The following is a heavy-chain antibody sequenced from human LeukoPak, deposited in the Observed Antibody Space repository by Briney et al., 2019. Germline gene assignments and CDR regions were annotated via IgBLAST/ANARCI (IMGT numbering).Heavy chain of an antibody. CDR1: GGSISSSNW. V-gene: IGHV4-4*02. CDR2: IYHSGST. CDR3: ARSRGYNSFFGI. J-gene: IGHJ3*02. Sequence: PSETLSLTCAVSGGSISSSNWWSWVRQPPGKGLEWIGEIYHSGSTNYNPSLKSRVTISVAKCKNQFSLKLSSVTAAATAVYYCARSRGYNSFFGIWGQGTMVTVSS. D-gene: IGHD5-24*01.